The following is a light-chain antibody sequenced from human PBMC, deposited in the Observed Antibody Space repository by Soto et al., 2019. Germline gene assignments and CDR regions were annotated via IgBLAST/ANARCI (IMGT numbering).Light chain of an antibody. J-gene: IGLJ2*01. CDR2: EVT. Sequence: QSVLTQPASVSGSPGQSITISCTGTSSDVGGYNYVSWYQQHPDKAPKLMIYEVTNRPSGVSNRFSGSKSGNTASLTISGPQAEDEAEYYCSSYTSHHTHVVFGGGTKVTVL. CDR3: SSYTSHHTHVV. V-gene: IGLV2-14*01. CDR1: SSDVGGYNY.